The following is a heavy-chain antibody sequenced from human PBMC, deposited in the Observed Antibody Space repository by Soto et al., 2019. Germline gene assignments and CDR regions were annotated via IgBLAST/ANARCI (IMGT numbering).Heavy chain of an antibody. CDR3: ASGWGCSSTSCYVDGYMDV. V-gene: IGHV4-34*01. D-gene: IGHD2-2*01. Sequence: PSETLSLTCAVYGGSFSGYYWSWIRQPPGKGLEWIGEINHSGSTNYNPSLKSRVTISVDTSKNQFSLKLSSVTAADTAVYYCASGWGCSSTSCYVDGYMDVWGNGTTVTVSS. CDR1: GGSFSGYY. CDR2: INHSGST. J-gene: IGHJ6*03.